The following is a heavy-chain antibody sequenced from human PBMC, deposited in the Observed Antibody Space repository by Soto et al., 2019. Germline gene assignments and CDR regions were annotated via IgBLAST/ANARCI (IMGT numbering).Heavy chain of an antibody. CDR3: ARGQQLVILDY. CDR2: INHSGST. CDR1: GGSFSGYY. D-gene: IGHD6-13*01. J-gene: IGHJ4*02. Sequence: SETLSLTCAVYGGSFSGYYWSWIRQPPGKGLEWIGEINHSGSTNYNPSLKSRVTISVDTSKNQFSLKLSSVTAADTAVYYCARGQQLVILDYWGQGTLVPVSS. V-gene: IGHV4-34*01.